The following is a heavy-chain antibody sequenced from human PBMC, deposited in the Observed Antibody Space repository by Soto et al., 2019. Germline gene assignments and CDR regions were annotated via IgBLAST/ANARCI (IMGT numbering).Heavy chain of an antibody. V-gene: IGHV1-18*04. Sequence: QVQLVQFGAEVKKPGASVKVSCQTSGYTFTSHGISWVRQAPGQGLEWMGWINTYKGHTKYAQNFQGRVTMTTVTSTSTAYMELRSLRSDDTAVYYCARAYGVGVGGLDHWGQGTLVIVSS. CDR3: ARAYGVGVGGLDH. D-gene: IGHD2-21*01. CDR2: INTYKGHT. CDR1: GYTFTSHG. J-gene: IGHJ4*02.